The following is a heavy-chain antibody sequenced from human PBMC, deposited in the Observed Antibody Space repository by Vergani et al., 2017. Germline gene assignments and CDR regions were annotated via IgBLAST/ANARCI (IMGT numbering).Heavy chain of an antibody. CDR1: GFTFSDYY. V-gene: IGHV3-11*01. Sequence: QVQLVESGGGLVKPGGSLRLSCAASGFTFSDYYMSWIRQAPGKGLEWVSYISSSGSTIYYADSVKGRLTISRDNDKNSLYLQMNSLRAEDTAVYYCARAYTVTRPYYYYYYMDVWGKGTTVTVSS. CDR3: ARAYTVTRPYYYYYYMDV. CDR2: ISSSGSTI. J-gene: IGHJ6*03. D-gene: IGHD4-11*01.